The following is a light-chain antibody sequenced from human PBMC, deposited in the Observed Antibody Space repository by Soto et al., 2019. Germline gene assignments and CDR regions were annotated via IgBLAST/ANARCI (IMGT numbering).Light chain of an antibody. Sequence: DIQMTQSPSTLSASVGGRVTITCRTSQSISSWLAWYQQKPGKAPNLLIYKASRLEIGVPSRFSGSGSGTEFTLTISSLPPDDFATYYCQQYDSYPWTFGQGTKVEV. CDR2: KAS. CDR3: QQYDSYPWT. J-gene: IGKJ1*01. V-gene: IGKV1-5*03. CDR1: QSISSW.